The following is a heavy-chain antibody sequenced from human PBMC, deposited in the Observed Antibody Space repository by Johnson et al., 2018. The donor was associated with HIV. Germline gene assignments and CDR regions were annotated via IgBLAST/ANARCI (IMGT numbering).Heavy chain of an antibody. J-gene: IGHJ3*02. CDR1: GFTFSSYA. CDR2: IWYDGSNK. D-gene: IGHD6-6*01. Sequence: QVQLVESGGGLVQPGGSLRLSCAASGFTFSSYAMHWVRQAPGQGLEWVAVIWYDGSNKYYADSVKGRFTISRDNSNNTLYMQMNSLRAEDTAVYYCARAVYSSSSSCAFDIWGQGTMVTVSS. V-gene: IGHV3-33*08. CDR3: ARAVYSSSSSCAFDI.